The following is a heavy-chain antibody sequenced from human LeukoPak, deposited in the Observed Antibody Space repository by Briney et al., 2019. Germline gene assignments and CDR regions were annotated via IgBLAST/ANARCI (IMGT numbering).Heavy chain of an antibody. CDR1: GGSISSGGYY. CDR3: ARGDAAERFDY. D-gene: IGHD1-1*01. J-gene: IGHJ4*02. CDR2: IYYSGST. Sequence: SETLSLTCTVSGGSISSGGYYWSWIRQHPGKGLEWIGYIYYSGSTYYNPSLKSRVTISVDTSKNQFSLKLSSVTAADTAVYHCARGDAAERFDYWGQGTLVTVSS. V-gene: IGHV4-31*03.